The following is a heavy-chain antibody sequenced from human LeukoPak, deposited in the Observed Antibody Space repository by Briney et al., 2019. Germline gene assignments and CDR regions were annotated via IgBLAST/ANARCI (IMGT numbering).Heavy chain of an antibody. V-gene: IGHV3-21*01. CDR1: GFTFSSYS. J-gene: IGHJ4*02. Sequence: GGSLRLSCAASGFTFSSYSMNWVRQAPGKGLEWVSSISSSSSYIYYADSVKGRFTISSDNARNSLYLQMNSLRAEDTAVYYCARAQDITLDYWGQGTLVTVSS. CDR2: ISSSSSYI. D-gene: IGHD1-14*01. CDR3: ARAQDITLDY.